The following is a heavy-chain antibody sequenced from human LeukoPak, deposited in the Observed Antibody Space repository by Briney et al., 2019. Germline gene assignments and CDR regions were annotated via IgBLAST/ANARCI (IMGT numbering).Heavy chain of an antibody. V-gene: IGHV4-59*01. CDR3: ARGADSSGYYSIFYFDY. Sequence: SETLSLTCTVSGDSITSYYWSWIRQPPAKGLEWIGNIHYRGSTKYIHSLKSRVTISAETSKNQFCLKLCSVAAADTAVYYCARGADSSGYYSIFYFDYWGQGTLVGVSS. CDR2: IHYRGST. D-gene: IGHD3-22*01. CDR1: GDSITSYY. J-gene: IGHJ4*02.